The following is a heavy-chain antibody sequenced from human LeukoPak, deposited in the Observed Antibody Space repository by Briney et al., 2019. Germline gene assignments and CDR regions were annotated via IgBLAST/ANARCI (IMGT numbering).Heavy chain of an antibody. CDR2: ISAYNGKT. CDR1: GYIFTSYG. J-gene: IGHJ3*02. V-gene: IGHV1-18*01. Sequence: ASVKVSCKASGYIFTSYGISWVRQAPGQGLEWMGWISAYNGKTSYAQKLQGRVTMTTDTSTTTAYMELRSLRSDDTAVYYCARNGITGTPDAYDIWGQGTMVTVSS. D-gene: IGHD1-20*01. CDR3: ARNGITGTPDAYDI.